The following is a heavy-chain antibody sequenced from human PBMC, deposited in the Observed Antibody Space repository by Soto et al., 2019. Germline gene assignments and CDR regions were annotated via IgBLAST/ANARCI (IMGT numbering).Heavy chain of an antibody. CDR3: ARGRTGTTSYFDY. CDR2: INPNSGGT. V-gene: IGHV1-2*02. D-gene: IGHD1-1*01. J-gene: IGHJ4*02. Sequence: ASVKLSFKASGYTRTGYYLHWLRHAPGQGLEWMGWINPNSGGTNYAQKFQGRVTMTRDTSISTAYMELSRLRSDDTAVYYCARGRTGTTSYFDYWGQGNLVTVSS. CDR1: GYTRTGYY.